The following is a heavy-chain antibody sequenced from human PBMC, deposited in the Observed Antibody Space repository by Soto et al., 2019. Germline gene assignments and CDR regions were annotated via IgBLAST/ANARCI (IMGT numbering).Heavy chain of an antibody. CDR2: ISGSGSYI. V-gene: IGHV3-21*01. CDR1: GFTFSGYA. D-gene: IGHD1-7*01. Sequence: GGSLILSCATSGFTFSGYALNWVRQAPGKGLEWVSSISGSGSYIYYADSVEGRFTISRDNAKESVFLEMSSLRAEDTAVYYFATIVGTIEWLAVWGKGTLVTVS. J-gene: IGHJ4*02. CDR3: ATIVGTIEWLAV.